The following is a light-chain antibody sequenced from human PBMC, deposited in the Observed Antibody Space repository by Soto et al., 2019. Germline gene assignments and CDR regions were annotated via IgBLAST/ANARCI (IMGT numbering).Light chain of an antibody. CDR1: QSISNN. V-gene: IGKV3-15*01. Sequence: ETVMTQSPATLSVSPGERATLSCRAGQSISNNLAWYQQNPGQAPRLLIYGATTRATGIPSRFSGSGSVTEFTLTISGLQSEDFAVYYCQQYNNWPLTFGGGTKVEIK. J-gene: IGKJ4*01. CDR3: QQYNNWPLT. CDR2: GAT.